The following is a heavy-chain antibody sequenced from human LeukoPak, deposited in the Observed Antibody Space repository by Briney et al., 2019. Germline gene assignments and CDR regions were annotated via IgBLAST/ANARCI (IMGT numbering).Heavy chain of an antibody. CDR1: GYSISSGYY. Sequence: SETLSLTCTVSGYSISSGYYWGWIRQPPGKGLEWIGSIYHSGSTYYNPSLKSRVTISVDTFKNQFSLKLSSVTAADTAVYYCAREDFEGIAVGGSDYWGQGTLVTVSS. J-gene: IGHJ4*02. CDR2: IYHSGST. D-gene: IGHD6-19*01. CDR3: AREDFEGIAVGGSDY. V-gene: IGHV4-38-2*02.